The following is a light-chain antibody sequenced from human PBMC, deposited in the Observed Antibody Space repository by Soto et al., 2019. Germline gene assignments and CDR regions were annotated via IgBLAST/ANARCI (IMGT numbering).Light chain of an antibody. J-gene: IGKJ1*01. Sequence: EIVMTQSPATLSVSPGERATLSCRASQSISSNLAWYQQKPGQAPRLLIYRASTRATGIPARFSGSGSGTEFSLTISSLQSEDFAVYYCYQYNNWPRTFGQGNKVEIK. V-gene: IGKV3-15*01. CDR2: RAS. CDR1: QSISSN. CDR3: YQYNNWPRT.